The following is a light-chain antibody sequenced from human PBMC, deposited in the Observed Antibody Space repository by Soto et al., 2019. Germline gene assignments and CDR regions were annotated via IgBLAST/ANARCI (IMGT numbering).Light chain of an antibody. CDR2: LGF. CDR3: MQALQNPVT. V-gene: IGKV2-28*01. J-gene: IGKJ5*01. Sequence: DIVMTQSPLSLPVTPGEPASISCRSSQSLLHSNGYNYLDWYLQKPGQSPQLLIYLGFXXAXGVPDRFSGSGSGTDFTLKISRVEAEDVGIYYCMQALQNPVTFGQRTRLEIK. CDR1: QSLLHSNGYNY.